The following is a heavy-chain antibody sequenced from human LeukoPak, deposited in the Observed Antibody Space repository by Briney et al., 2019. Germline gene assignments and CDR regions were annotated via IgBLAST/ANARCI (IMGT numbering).Heavy chain of an antibody. Sequence: SETLSLTCTVSGGSISSYYWCWIRQPPGQGLEWVGRVYTCWSTNHHPPLNSRVTIPVDTTHIQFPLQPSSVPAAHTAVYYCARANENTEYKWNYGHAFDIRVQGTIVTVSS. CDR3: ARANENTEYKWNYGHAFDI. V-gene: IGHV4-4*07. D-gene: IGHD1-7*01. CDR1: GGSISSYY. CDR2: VYTCWST. J-gene: IGHJ3*02.